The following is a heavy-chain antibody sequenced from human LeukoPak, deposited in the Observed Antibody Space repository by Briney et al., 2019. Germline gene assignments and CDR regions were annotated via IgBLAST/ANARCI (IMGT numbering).Heavy chain of an antibody. CDR1: GFTFSSYA. D-gene: IGHD2/OR15-2a*01. Sequence: GGSLRLSCAASGFTFSSYAMSWVRQAPGKGLEWVSGISGSGDSTYYADSVKGRFTISRDNSKNTLYLQMNSLRAEDTAVYFCAKNQEIIIIPECWFDPWGQGTLVTVSS. CDR2: ISGSGDST. J-gene: IGHJ5*02. V-gene: IGHV3-23*01. CDR3: AKNQEIIIIPECWFDP.